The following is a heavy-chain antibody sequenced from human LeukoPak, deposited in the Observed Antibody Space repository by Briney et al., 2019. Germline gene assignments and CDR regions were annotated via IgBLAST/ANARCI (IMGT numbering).Heavy chain of an antibody. J-gene: IGHJ4*02. V-gene: IGHV1-69*01. D-gene: IGHD2-2*01. CDR2: VIPIFGTA. CDR3: ARDNIVVVPAAQGGQFDY. CDR1: GGTFSSYV. Sequence: SVEVSCKASGGTFSSYVISWVGQAPGQGVGWVGGVIPIFGTANYAQKFQGRVTITADESTSTAYMELSSLRSEDTAVYYCARDNIVVVPAAQGGQFDYWGQGTLVTVSS.